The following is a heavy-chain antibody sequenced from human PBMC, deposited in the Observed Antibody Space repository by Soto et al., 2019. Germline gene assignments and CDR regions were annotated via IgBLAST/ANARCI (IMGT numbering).Heavy chain of an antibody. D-gene: IGHD2-2*01. J-gene: IGHJ4*02. CDR2: INAGNGNT. V-gene: IGHV1-3*01. CDR3: ARDLAYCSSTSCYPFDY. CDR1: GYTFTDNA. Sequence: QVQLVQSGTEVKKPGASVKVSCRASGYTFTDNALHWVRQAPGQRLEWMGWINAGNGNTKYSQKFQGRVTITRDTSASTPYMELITLGSEDTAVYYCARDLAYCSSTSCYPFDYWGQGTLVTVSS.